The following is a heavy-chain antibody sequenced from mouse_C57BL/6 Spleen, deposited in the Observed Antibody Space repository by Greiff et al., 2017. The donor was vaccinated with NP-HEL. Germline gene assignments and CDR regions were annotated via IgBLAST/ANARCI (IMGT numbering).Heavy chain of an antibody. CDR3: ARDTLYYYGSSYWYFDV. Sequence: EVKVVESGGGLVKPGGSLKLSCAASGFTFSSYAMSWVRPTPEKRLAWVATLSDGGSYTYYPDNVKGRFTISRDNAKNNLYLQMSHLKSEDTAMYYCARDTLYYYGSSYWYFDVWGTGTTVTVSS. J-gene: IGHJ1*03. CDR2: LSDGGSYT. D-gene: IGHD1-1*01. V-gene: IGHV5-4*01. CDR1: GFTFSSYA.